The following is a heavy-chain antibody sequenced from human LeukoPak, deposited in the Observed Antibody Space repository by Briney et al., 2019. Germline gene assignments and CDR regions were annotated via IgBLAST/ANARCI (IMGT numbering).Heavy chain of an antibody. CDR1: GFTFSSCG. Sequence: GGSLRLSCAASGFTFSSCGMHWVRQAPGKGLEWVAVISYDGSNKYYADSVKGRFTISRDNSKDTLYLQMNSLRAEDTAVYYCAVLKDYWGQGTLVTVSS. J-gene: IGHJ4*02. V-gene: IGHV3-30*03. CDR3: AVLKDY. CDR2: ISYDGSNK.